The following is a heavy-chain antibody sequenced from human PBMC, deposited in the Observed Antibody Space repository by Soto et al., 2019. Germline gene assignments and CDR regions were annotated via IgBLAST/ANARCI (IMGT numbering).Heavy chain of an antibody. V-gene: IGHV2-5*02. CDR3: ALRHVLEHXSGGGCSYPVCFDY. CDR2: IYWDDDK. Sequence: QITLKESGPTLVKPTQTLTLTCTFSGFSLNTSGVGVGWIRQPPGKALEWLALIYWDDDKRYSPSLKSRLTITKDTSKNQVVLTMTNMDPVDTATYYXALRHVLEHXSGGGCSYPVCFDYWGQGTLVTVSS. J-gene: IGHJ4*02. D-gene: IGHD2-15*01. CDR1: GFSLNTSGVG.